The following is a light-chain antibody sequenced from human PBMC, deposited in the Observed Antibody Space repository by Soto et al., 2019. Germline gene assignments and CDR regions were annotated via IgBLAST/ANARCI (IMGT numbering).Light chain of an antibody. CDR3: QQYDISPRT. J-gene: IGKJ1*01. Sequence: EIDLTQSPGALSLSPGERATLSCMSSQTVRNNYLAWYQQKPGQAPRLLIYAASSRATGIPDRFSGSGSGTDFSLTINRLEPEDSALYYCQQYDISPRTSGKGTKV. CDR2: AAS. V-gene: IGKV3-20*01. CDR1: QTVRNNY.